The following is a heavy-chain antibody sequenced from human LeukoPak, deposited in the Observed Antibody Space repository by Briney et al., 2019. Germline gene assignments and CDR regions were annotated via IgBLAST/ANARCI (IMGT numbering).Heavy chain of an antibody. D-gene: IGHD4-17*01. J-gene: IGHJ4*02. V-gene: IGHV4-61*08. Sequence: PSETLSLTCTVSGGSISSGDYYWSWIRQPPGQGLEWLGYIYYSGSTNYNPSLKSRVTISVDTSKNQFSLKLSSVTAADTAVYYCAREGGGYGDYQYYFDYWGQGTLVPVSS. CDR2: IYYSGST. CDR1: GGSISSGDYY. CDR3: AREGGGYGDYQYYFDY.